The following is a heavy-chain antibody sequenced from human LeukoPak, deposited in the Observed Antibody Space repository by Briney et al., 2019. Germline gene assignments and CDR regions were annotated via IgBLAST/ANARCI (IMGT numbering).Heavy chain of an antibody. D-gene: IGHD4-23*01. CDR3: ARPDYGGNSARAAFDI. Sequence: GASVKVSCKASGYTFTGYYMHWVRQAPGQGLEWMGWINPNSGGTNYAQKFQGRVTMTRDTSISTAHMELSRLRSDDTAVYYCARPDYGGNSARAAFDIWGQGTMVTVSS. V-gene: IGHV1-2*02. J-gene: IGHJ3*02. CDR1: GYTFTGYY. CDR2: INPNSGGT.